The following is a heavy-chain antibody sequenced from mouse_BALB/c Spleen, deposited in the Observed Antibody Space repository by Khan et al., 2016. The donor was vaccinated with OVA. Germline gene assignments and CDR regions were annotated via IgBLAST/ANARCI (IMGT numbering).Heavy chain of an antibody. V-gene: IGHV5-15*02. J-gene: IGHJ4*01. CDR2: ISSLAYSI. CDR1: GFTFSDYG. CDR3: ARSLAMDY. Sequence: EVQLVESGGGLVQPGGSRKLSCAASGFTFSDYGLAWVRPAPGKGPAWVAFISSLAYSIYYADTVTGRFTISRANAKNTLYLEMSSLRSEDTAMYYCARSLAMDYWGQGTSGNVSS.